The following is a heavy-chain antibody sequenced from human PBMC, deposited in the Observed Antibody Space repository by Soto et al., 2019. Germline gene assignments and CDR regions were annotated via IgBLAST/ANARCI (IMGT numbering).Heavy chain of an antibody. D-gene: IGHD3-10*01. CDR1: GYTLTELS. Sequence: GASVKVSCKVSGYTLTELSMHWVRQAPGKGLEWMGGFDPEDGETIYAQKFQGRVTMTEDTSTDTAYMELSSLRSEDTAVYYCATPIGSPYSYYYYGMDVWGQGTTVTVSS. CDR3: ATPIGSPYSYYYYGMDV. J-gene: IGHJ6*02. CDR2: FDPEDGET. V-gene: IGHV1-24*01.